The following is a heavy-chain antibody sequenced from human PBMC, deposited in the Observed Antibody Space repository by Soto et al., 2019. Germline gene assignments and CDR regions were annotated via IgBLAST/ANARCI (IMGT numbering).Heavy chain of an antibody. CDR3: AKERAMVFDYYYGMDV. D-gene: IGHD5-18*01. V-gene: IGHV3-30*18. CDR2: ISYDGSNK. CDR1: GFTFSSYG. J-gene: IGHJ6*02. Sequence: GGSLRLSCAASGFTFSSYGMHWVRQAPGKGLEWVAVISYDGSNKYYADSVKGRFTISRDNSKNTLYLQMNSLRAEDTAVYYCAKERAMVFDYYYGMDVWGQGTTVTVSS.